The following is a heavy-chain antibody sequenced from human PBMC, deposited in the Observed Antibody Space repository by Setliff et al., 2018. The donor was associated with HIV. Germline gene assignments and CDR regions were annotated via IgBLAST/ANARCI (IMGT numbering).Heavy chain of an antibody. J-gene: IGHJ1*01. CDR3: ARRERYCSGLTCYRYFQH. Sequence: LSLTCDVYGGSLSGYYWSWIRQPPGKGLECIGEINHSGDTNYNASLKSRLTISIDMSKRQFYLRLNSVTAADTAVYYCARRERYCSGLTCYRYFQHWGQGTLVTVSS. V-gene: IGHV4-34*01. CDR2: INHSGDT. D-gene: IGHD2-2*01. CDR1: GGSLSGYY.